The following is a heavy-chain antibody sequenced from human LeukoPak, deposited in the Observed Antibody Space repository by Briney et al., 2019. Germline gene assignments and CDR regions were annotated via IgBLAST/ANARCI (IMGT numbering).Heavy chain of an antibody. CDR1: GYTFTSYD. J-gene: IGHJ4*02. V-gene: IGHV1-8*01. CDR2: MNPNSGNT. CDR3: ARGLTTVTTEGADY. D-gene: IGHD4-17*01. Sequence: ASVKVSCKASGYTFTSYDINWVRQATGQGLEWMGWMNPNSGNTGYARKFQGRVTMTRNTSISTAYMELSSLRSEDTAVYYCARGLTTVTTEGADYWGQGTLVTVSP.